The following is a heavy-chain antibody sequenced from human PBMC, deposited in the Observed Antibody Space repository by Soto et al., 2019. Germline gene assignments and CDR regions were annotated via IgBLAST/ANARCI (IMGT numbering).Heavy chain of an antibody. J-gene: IGHJ6*02. CDR2: IIPIFGTA. V-gene: IGHV1-69*12. CDR3: ARMDFWSGPTNYCYYYGMDV. CDR1: GGTFSSYA. D-gene: IGHD3-3*01. Sequence: QVQLVQSGAEVKKPGSSVKVSCKASGGTFSSYAISWVRQAPGQGLEWMGGIIPIFGTANYAQKFQGRVTITADESTSPSYMELSSLRSEDTAVYYCARMDFWSGPTNYCYYYGMDVWGQGTTVTVSS.